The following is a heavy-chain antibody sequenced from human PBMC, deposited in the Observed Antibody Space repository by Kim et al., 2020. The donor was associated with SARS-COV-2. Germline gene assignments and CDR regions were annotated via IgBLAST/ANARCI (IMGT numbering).Heavy chain of an antibody. D-gene: IGHD3-22*01. CDR1: GYTFTSYY. V-gene: IGHV1-46*01. CDR2: INPSGGST. J-gene: IGHJ4*02. Sequence: ASVKVSCKASGYTFTSYYMHWVRQAPGQGLEWMGIINPSGGSTSYAQKFQGRVTMTRDTSTSTVYMELSSLRSEDTAVYYCARDHGYYDSSGCHDYWGQGTLVTVSS. CDR3: ARDHGYYDSSGCHDY.